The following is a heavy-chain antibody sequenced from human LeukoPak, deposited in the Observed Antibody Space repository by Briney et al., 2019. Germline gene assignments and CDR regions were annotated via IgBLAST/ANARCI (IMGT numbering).Heavy chain of an antibody. V-gene: IGHV4-34*01. D-gene: IGHD6-13*01. Sequence: SETLSLTCAVYGGSFSGYYWSWIRQPPGKGLEWIGEINHSGSTNYNPSLKSRVTISVDTSKNQFSLKLSSVTAADTAVYYCASTIAAAGLNWFDPWGQGTLVTVSS. J-gene: IGHJ5*02. CDR2: INHSGST. CDR3: ASTIAAAGLNWFDP. CDR1: GGSFSGYY.